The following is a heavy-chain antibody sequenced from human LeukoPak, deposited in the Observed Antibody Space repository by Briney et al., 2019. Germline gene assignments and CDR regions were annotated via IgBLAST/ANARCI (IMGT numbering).Heavy chain of an antibody. CDR1: GGTFSSYA. D-gene: IGHD3-22*01. CDR3: ARVLPSDYYDSSGYYYY. J-gene: IGHJ4*02. V-gene: IGHV1-69*13. CDR2: IIPIFGTA. Sequence: GASVKVSCKASGGTFSSYAISWVRQAPGQGLEWMGGIIPIFGTANYAQRFQGRVTITADESTSTAYMELSSLRSEDTAVYYRARVLPSDYYDSSGYYYYWGQGTLVTVSS.